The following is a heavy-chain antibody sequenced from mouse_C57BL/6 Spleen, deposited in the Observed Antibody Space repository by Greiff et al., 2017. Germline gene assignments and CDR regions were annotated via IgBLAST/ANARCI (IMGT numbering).Heavy chain of an antibody. Sequence: QVQLQQSGAELAKPGASVKLSCKASGYTFTSYWMHWVKQRPGQGLEWIGYINPSSGYTKYNQKFKDKATLTADKSSSTAYMQLSSLTYEDSAVYYCARCHYGSYGYFDVWGTGTTVTVSS. CDR1: GYTFTSYW. J-gene: IGHJ1*03. CDR3: ARCHYGSYGYFDV. CDR2: INPSSGYT. D-gene: IGHD2-1*01. V-gene: IGHV1-7*01.